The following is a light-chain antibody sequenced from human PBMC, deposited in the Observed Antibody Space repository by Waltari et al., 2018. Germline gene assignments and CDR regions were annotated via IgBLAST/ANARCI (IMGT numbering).Light chain of an antibody. Sequence: DIQMTQSPSSLSASVGDRVTITCRASQSIRTYLNWYQQKPGKAQKLLIYTASTLQTGVPSRFSGSGSVTDFTLTISSRQLEDFATYYCQQSFITLPGTFGQGTDVEIQ. CDR2: TAS. CDR3: QQSFITLPGT. J-gene: IGKJ1*01. CDR1: QSIRTY. V-gene: IGKV1-39*01.